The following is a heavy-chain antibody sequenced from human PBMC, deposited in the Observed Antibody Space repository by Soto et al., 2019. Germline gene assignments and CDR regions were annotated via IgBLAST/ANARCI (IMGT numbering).Heavy chain of an antibody. CDR1: GFTFSSYW. V-gene: IGHV3-74*01. D-gene: IGHD3-16*01. CDR2: INEDGSTI. Sequence: EVQLVESGGGLVQPGGSPRLSCAASGFTFSSYWMHWVRQAPGKGLVWVSRINEDGSTINYADSVKGRFTISRDNAKNTLYLEMKSRGAEDTAVYFYKRERGGRGGYWGQGTLVTVSS. CDR3: KRERGGRGGY. J-gene: IGHJ4*02.